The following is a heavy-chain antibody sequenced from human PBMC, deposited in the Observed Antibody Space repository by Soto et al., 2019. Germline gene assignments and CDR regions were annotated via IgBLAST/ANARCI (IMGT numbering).Heavy chain of an antibody. CDR1: GFTFSDYY. CDR3: ARIPPNYYDSSGYNYYFDY. J-gene: IGHJ4*02. D-gene: IGHD3-22*01. V-gene: IGHV3-11*06. CDR2: ISSSSSYT. Sequence: GGSLXLSCAASGFTFSDYYMSWIRQAPGKGLEWVSYISSSSSYTNYADSVKGRFTISRDNAKNSLYLQMNSLRAEDTAVYYCARIPPNYYDSSGYNYYFDYWGQGTLVTVSS.